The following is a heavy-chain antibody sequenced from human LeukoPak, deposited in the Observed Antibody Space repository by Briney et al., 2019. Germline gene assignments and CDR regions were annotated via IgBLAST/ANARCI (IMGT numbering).Heavy chain of an antibody. V-gene: IGHV3-30*04. D-gene: IGHD3-22*01. CDR2: ISYDGSYK. CDR1: GFTFSSYA. Sequence: GGSLRLSCAASGFTFSSYAMHWVRQAPGKGLEWVAVISYDGSYKYYADSVKGRFTISRDNSKNTLYLQMSSLRAEDTAVYYCARDGGYYYDTWGQGTLVTVSS. CDR3: ARDGGYYYDT. J-gene: IGHJ4*02.